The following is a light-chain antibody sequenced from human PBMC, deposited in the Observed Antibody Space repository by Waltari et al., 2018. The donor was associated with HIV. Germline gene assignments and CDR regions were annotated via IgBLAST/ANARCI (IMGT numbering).Light chain of an antibody. CDR1: SSNIGSNA. Sequence: QSVLTQSPSASGTPGQRVTISCSGSSSNIGSNAVDWYQHLPGTAPKLLIHTNNQRPSGIPVRFSGSKAGTSASLAISGLQSEDESDYYCAAWDDSLNGYVFGSGTKVTVL. V-gene: IGLV1-44*01. CDR3: AAWDDSLNGYV. CDR2: TNN. J-gene: IGLJ1*01.